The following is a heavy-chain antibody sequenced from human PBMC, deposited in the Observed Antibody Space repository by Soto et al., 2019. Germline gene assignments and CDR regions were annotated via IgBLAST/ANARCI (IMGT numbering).Heavy chain of an antibody. D-gene: IGHD3-10*01. CDR2: MNPDSGNT. J-gene: IGHJ6*03. V-gene: IGHV1-8*01. CDR3: AREASSDPSFYYHYMDV. Sequence: QEPLVQSGAEVKKPGAPVKVSCKASGYTFSNYHINWVRQASGQGLEWMGWMNPDSGNTGYAEKFQGRVTMTRNSSISTAYMELSGLRSQDTAVYYGAREASSDPSFYYHYMDVWGKGTTVTVSS. CDR1: GYTFSNYH.